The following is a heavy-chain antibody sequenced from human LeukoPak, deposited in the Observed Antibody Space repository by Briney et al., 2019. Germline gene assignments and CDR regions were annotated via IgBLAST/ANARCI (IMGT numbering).Heavy chain of an antibody. J-gene: IGHJ5*02. V-gene: IGHV1-18*04. D-gene: IGHD2-15*01. CDR1: GYTSINYG. CDR2: ISAYNGNT. CDR3: ARDQGVAATSWFDP. Sequence: ASVTVSFKGSGYTSINYGMSWVGQARGQGGEGMGWISAYNGNTNYAQKLQGRVTMTTDTSTSTAYMELRSLRSDDTAVYYCARDQGVAATSWFDPWGQGTLVTVSS.